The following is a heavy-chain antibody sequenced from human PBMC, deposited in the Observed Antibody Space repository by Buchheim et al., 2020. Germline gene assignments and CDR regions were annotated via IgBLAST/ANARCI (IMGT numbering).Heavy chain of an antibody. Sequence: QVQLQESGPGLVKPSETLSLTCTVSGGSISSYYWSWIRQPPGKGLEWIGEINHSGSTNYNPSLKSRVTISVDTSKNQFSLKLSSVTAADTAVYYCASAYYDFWSGRGGSGYTWGQGTT. CDR1: GGSISSYY. V-gene: IGHV4-59*12. J-gene: IGHJ6*02. CDR2: INHSGST. CDR3: ASAYYDFWSGRGGSGYT. D-gene: IGHD3-3*01.